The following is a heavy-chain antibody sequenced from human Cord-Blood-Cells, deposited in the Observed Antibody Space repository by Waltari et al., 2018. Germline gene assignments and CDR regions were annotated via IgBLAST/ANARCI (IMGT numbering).Heavy chain of an antibody. CDR3: ARGLYYFDY. CDR1: GFTFSSYS. Sequence: EVQLVESGGGLVKPGGSLRLSCAASGFTFSSYSMNWVRQAPGKGLEWVSSISSSSSYIYYAESVKGRFTISRDNAKNSLYLQMNSLRAEDTAVYYCARGLYYFDYWGQGTLVTVSS. CDR2: ISSSSSYI. V-gene: IGHV3-21*01. J-gene: IGHJ4*02.